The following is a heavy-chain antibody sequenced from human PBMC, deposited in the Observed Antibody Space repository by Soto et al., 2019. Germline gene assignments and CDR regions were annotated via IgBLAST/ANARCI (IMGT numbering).Heavy chain of an antibody. CDR3: ARDGVGAAHLSNNWFDP. CDR1: GGSISSSSYY. D-gene: IGHD3-10*01. Sequence: SETLSLTCTVSGGSISSSSYYWGWIRQPPGKGLEWIGSIYYSGSTYYNPSLKSRVTISVDTSKNQFSLKLSSVTAADTAVYYCARDGVGAAHLSNNWFDPWGQGTLVTVSS. V-gene: IGHV4-39*02. CDR2: IYYSGST. J-gene: IGHJ5*02.